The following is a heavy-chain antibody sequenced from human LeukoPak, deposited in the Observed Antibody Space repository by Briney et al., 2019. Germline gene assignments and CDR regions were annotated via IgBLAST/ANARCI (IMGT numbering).Heavy chain of an antibody. V-gene: IGHV1-18*01. CDR3: AREDTRRGARGYFDY. Sequence: ASVKVSCKASGYTFTSYGISWVRQAPGQGLEWMGWISGDNGSTNYAQKLQGRVTMTTDTSTSTAYMELRSLRSDDSAIYYCAREDTRRGARGYFDYWGQGTLVTVSS. CDR1: GYTFTSYG. J-gene: IGHJ4*02. D-gene: IGHD2-2*01. CDR2: ISGDNGST.